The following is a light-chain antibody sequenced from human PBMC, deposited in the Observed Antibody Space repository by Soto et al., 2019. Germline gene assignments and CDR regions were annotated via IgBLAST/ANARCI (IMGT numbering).Light chain of an antibody. CDR2: SNS. CDR1: SSNIGAGYD. J-gene: IGLJ1*01. V-gene: IGLV1-40*01. CDR3: HSYDSSLSVSYV. Sequence: QSVLTQPPSVSRAPGQRVTISCTGSSSNIGAGYDVHWYQQLPGTAPKLLIYSNSNRPSGVPDRFSGSKSGTSASLAFTGLQAEDEADYYCHSYDSSLSVSYVFGTGTKLTV.